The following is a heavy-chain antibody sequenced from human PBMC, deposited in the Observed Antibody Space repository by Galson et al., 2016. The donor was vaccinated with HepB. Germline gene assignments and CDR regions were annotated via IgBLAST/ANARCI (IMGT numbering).Heavy chain of an antibody. J-gene: IGHJ3*02. CDR3: ARPGGDIVVVVAATYSDAFDI. Sequence: SVKVSCKASGYSFTSHPLSWVRQAPGQGLEWMGWISTYHGDTHYAQKLQGRVTITADESTSTAYMELSSLRSEDTAVYYCARPGGDIVVVVAATYSDAFDIWGQGTMVTVSS. D-gene: IGHD2-15*01. CDR2: ISTYHGDT. CDR1: GYSFTSHP. V-gene: IGHV1-18*01.